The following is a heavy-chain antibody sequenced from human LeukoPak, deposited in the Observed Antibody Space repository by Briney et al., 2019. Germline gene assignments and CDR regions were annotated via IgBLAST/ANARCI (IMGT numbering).Heavy chain of an antibody. CDR2: IYYSGST. J-gene: IGHJ4*02. CDR3: ARSHYDFWSGHPFDY. V-gene: IGHV4-59*01. D-gene: IGHD3-3*01. Sequence: SETLSLTCTVSGGSISSYYWSWIRQAPGKGLEWIGYIYYSGSTNYNPSLKSRVTISVDTSKNQFSLKLSSVTAADTAVYYCARSHYDFWSGHPFDYWGQGTLVTVSS. CDR1: GGSISSYY.